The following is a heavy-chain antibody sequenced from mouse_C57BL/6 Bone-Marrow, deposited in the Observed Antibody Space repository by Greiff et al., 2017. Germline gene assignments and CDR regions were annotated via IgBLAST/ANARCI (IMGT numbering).Heavy chain of an antibody. V-gene: IGHV1-52*01. D-gene: IGHD1-1*01. CDR2: IDPSDSET. CDR1: GYTFTSYW. J-gene: IGHJ3*01. Sequence: QVQLQQPGAELVRPGSSVKLSCKASGYTFTSYWMHWVQQRTIQGLEWIGNIDPSDSETYYTQKFKGKAILTVDKSSSTAYLQLSSLTSDDTAVYYCARSPDYYEAWFAYWGQGTLVTVSA. CDR3: ARSPDYYEAWFAY.